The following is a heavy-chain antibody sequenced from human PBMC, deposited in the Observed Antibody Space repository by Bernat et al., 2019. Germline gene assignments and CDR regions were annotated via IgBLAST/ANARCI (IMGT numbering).Heavy chain of an antibody. CDR3: ARQDDFWSGFVV. CDR2: TSGGGGRT. V-gene: IGHV3-23*04. CDR1: GFNFNNYA. J-gene: IGHJ5*02. D-gene: IGHD3-3*01. Sequence: EVQLVESGGGLVQPGGSLRLSCAASGFNFNNYAMNWVRQAPGKGLEWVSATSGGGGRTYYADSVKGRFTISRDNSKNTLFLHMSRLRADDMALYYCARQDDFWSGFVVWGQGTLVTVSS.